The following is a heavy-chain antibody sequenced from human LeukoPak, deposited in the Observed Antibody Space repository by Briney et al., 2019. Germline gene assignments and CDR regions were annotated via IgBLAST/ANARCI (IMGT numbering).Heavy chain of an antibody. J-gene: IGHJ4*02. CDR2: FDPEDGET. CDR1: GYTLTELS. Sequence: GASVKVSCKVSGYTLTELSMHWVRQAPGKELEWMGGFDPEDGETIYAQKFQGRVTMTEDTSTDTAYMELSSLRSEDTAVYYCATDTKIAVAGVFFIYWGQGTLVTVSS. V-gene: IGHV1-24*01. D-gene: IGHD3-22*01. CDR3: ATDTKIAVAGVFFIY.